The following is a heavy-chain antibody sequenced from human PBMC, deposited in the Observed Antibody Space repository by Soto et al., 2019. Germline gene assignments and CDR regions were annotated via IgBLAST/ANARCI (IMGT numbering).Heavy chain of an antibody. CDR1: GYTFXSYA. CDR2: INAGNGNT. D-gene: IGHD2-15*01. Sequence: GVSVKVSCKASGYTFXSYAMHWVRHAPGKRLEWMGWINAGNGNTKYSQKFQGRVTITRDTSASTAYMELSSLRSEDTAVYYCVRDGPYRSDIVVVVAATRAYYYYGMDVWGQGTTVTVSS. J-gene: IGHJ6*02. CDR3: VRDGPYRSDIVVVVAATRAYYYYGMDV. V-gene: IGHV1-3*01.